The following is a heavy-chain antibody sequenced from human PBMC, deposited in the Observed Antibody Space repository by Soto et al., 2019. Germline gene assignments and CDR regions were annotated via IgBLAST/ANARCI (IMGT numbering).Heavy chain of an antibody. CDR1: GFTFSSYA. V-gene: IGHV3-30-3*01. CDR2: ISYDGSNK. D-gene: IGHD3-22*01. CDR3: ASVRADYYDSSGPLGY. J-gene: IGHJ4*02. Sequence: GSLRLSCAASGFTFSSYAMHWVRQAPGKGLEWVAVISYDGSNKYYADSVKGRFTISRDNSKNTLYLQMNSLRAEDTAVYYCASVRADYYDSSGPLGYWGQGTLVTVSS.